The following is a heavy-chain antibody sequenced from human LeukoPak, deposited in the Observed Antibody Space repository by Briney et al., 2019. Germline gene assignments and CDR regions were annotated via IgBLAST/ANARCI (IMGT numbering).Heavy chain of an antibody. CDR2: ISYDGSRT. CDR1: GFTFRAYA. CDR3: ARDAQDYFDSTTSFDY. J-gene: IGHJ4*02. D-gene: IGHD2/OR15-2a*01. Sequence: GGSLRLSCAASGFTFRAYAMHWVRQAPGQGLEWVAVISYDGSRTYTADSVKGRITISRDNSEDTVYLHMNILRPEDTAVYYCARDAQDYFDSTTSFDYWGQGTLLIVPS. V-gene: IGHV3-30*04.